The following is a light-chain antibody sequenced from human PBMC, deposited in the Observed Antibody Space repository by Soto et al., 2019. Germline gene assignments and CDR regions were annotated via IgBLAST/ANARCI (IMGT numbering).Light chain of an antibody. CDR1: QSVLYSSNNKNY. V-gene: IGKV4-1*01. J-gene: IGKJ2*01. CDR3: QQYYSTPFPYT. CDR2: WAS. Sequence: DIVMTQSPDSLAVSLGERATINCKSSQSVLYSSNNKNYLAWYQQKPGQPPKLLIYWASTRESGVPDRFSGSGSVTDFTLTISSLQAEDVAVYYCQQYYSTPFPYTFGQGTKLEIK.